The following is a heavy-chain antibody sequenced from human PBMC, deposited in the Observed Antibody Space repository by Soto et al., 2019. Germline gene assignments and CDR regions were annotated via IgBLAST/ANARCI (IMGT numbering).Heavy chain of an antibody. CDR3: ARVKTGTGDYFDY. CDR1: GYTFTNYG. D-gene: IGHD1-1*01. CDR2: ISTLNDNT. J-gene: IGHJ4*02. V-gene: IGHV1-18*01. Sequence: ASVKVSCKTSGYTFTNYGITWVRQAPGQGLEWMGWISTLNDNTNYAQRFRGRVSMTADSSTTTAYMELRSLRPDDTAVYYCARVKTGTGDYFDYWGEGTTVTVYS.